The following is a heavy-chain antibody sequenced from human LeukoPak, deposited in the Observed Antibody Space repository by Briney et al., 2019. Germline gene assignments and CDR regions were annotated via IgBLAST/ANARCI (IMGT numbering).Heavy chain of an antibody. CDR3: AKDILTYFDY. J-gene: IGHJ4*02. CDR1: GFTFSSFA. Sequence: GGSLRLSCAASGFTFSSFAMTWVRQAPGKGLEWVSTIGGSGGATYYADSVKGRFTISRDGSMNTVYLQMNSLRAEDTAVYYCAKDILTYFDYWGQGTLVTVSS. V-gene: IGHV3-23*01. CDR2: IGGSGGAT. D-gene: IGHD3-9*01.